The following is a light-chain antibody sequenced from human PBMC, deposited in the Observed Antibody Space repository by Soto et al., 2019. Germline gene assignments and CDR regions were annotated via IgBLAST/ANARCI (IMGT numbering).Light chain of an antibody. J-gene: IGKJ5*01. Sequence: DIQMTQSPSTLSASVGDRVTITCRASQSISDWLAWYQQKPGQAPKLLIYKASGLESGVPSRFSGSGSGTEFTLTITSLQPDDFASYYCQQYNTYPNTFGQGTRLEIK. CDR1: QSISDW. CDR3: QQYNTYPNT. V-gene: IGKV1-5*03. CDR2: KAS.